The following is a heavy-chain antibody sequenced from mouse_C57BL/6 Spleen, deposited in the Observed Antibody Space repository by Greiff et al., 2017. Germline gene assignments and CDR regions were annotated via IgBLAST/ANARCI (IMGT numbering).Heavy chain of an antibody. J-gene: IGHJ2*01. CDR1: GYTFTSYT. V-gene: IGHV1-4*01. Sequence: VQLVESGAELARPGASVKMSCKASGYTFTSYTMHWVKQRPGQGLEWIGYINPSSGYTKYNQKFKDKATLTADKSSSTAYMQLSSLTSEDSAVYYCARPPYGHYFDYWGQGTTLTVSS. D-gene: IGHD1-1*02. CDR3: ARPPYGHYFDY. CDR2: INPSSGYT.